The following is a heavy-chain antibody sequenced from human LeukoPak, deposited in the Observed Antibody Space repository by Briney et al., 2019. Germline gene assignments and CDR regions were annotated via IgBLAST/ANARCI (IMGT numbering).Heavy chain of an antibody. Sequence: SETLSLTCAVYGGSFSGYYWSWIRQPPGKGVEWIGEINHSGSTNYNPSLKSRVTISVDTSKNQFSLKLSSVTAADTAVYYCARGPQWLDAFDIWGQGTMVTVSS. CDR1: GGSFSGYY. CDR3: ARGPQWLDAFDI. J-gene: IGHJ3*02. V-gene: IGHV4-34*01. D-gene: IGHD3-22*01. CDR2: INHSGST.